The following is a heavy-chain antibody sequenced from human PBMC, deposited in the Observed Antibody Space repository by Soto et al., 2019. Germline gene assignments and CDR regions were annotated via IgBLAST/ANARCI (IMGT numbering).Heavy chain of an antibody. Sequence: QVQLVESGGGVVQPGRSLRLSCAASGFIFSRYAMHWVRQAPGKGLEWVALISDDGSTKYYADSVKGRFTISRDNSKNTLYLQMNSLSAEDTAVHYCTRADLTVTLSVFDPWGQGTLVTVSS. CDR2: ISDDGSTK. J-gene: IGHJ5*02. D-gene: IGHD4-17*01. CDR1: GFIFSRYA. CDR3: TRADLTVTLSVFDP. V-gene: IGHV3-30-3*01.